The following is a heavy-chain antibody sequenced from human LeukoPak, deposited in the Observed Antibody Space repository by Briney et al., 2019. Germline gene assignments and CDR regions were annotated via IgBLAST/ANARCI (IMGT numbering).Heavy chain of an antibody. CDR3: ARDVGIAAAGPFDY. V-gene: IGHV4-30-4*01. CDR1: GGSISSGDYY. D-gene: IGHD6-13*01. CDR2: IYYSGST. Sequence: PSQTLSLTCTVSGGSISSGDYYWSWIRQPPGKGLEWIGYIYYSGSTYYSPSLKSRVTISVDTSKNQFSLKLSSVTAADTAVYYCARDVGIAAAGPFDYWGQGTLVTVSS. J-gene: IGHJ4*02.